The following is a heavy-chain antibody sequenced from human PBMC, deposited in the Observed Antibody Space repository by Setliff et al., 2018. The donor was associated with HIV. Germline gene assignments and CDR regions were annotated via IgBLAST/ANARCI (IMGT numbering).Heavy chain of an antibody. V-gene: IGHV4-61*01. D-gene: IGHD4-17*01. CDR2: IYGNGSV. Sequence: SATLSLTCTVSGTSVRSGPYHWSWIRQSPGKGLEWIGHIYGNGSVTYSPSLRSRVTISVDTSKNQFSLRLSSVAAADTALYYCARYRDYPYLHFDHWGQGALVTVSS. J-gene: IGHJ4*02. CDR3: ARYRDYPYLHFDH. CDR1: GTSVRSGPYH.